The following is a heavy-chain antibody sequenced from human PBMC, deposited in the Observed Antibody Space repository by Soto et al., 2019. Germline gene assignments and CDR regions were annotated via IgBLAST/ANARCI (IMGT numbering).Heavy chain of an antibody. CDR3: ARHLGLDGIAVAGTLDP. CDR1: GYSFTSYW. D-gene: IGHD6-19*01. V-gene: IGHV5-51*01. CDR2: IYPGDSDT. Sequence: GESLKISCKGSGYSFTSYWIGWVRQMPGKGLEWMGIIYPGDSDTRYSPSFQGQVTISADKSISTAYLQWSSLKASDTAMYYCARHLGLDGIAVAGTLDPWGQGTLVTVSS. J-gene: IGHJ5*02.